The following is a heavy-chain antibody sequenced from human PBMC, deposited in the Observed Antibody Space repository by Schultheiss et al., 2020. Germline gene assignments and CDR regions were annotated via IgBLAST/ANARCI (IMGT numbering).Heavy chain of an antibody. CDR3: ARQLIYDSSGFFDY. J-gene: IGHJ4*02. V-gene: IGHV4-31*03. CDR2: IYYSGST. CDR1: GGSISSGGYY. Sequence: SETLSLTCTVSGGSISSGGYYWSWIRQHPGKGLEWIGYIYYSGSTYYNPSLKSRVTISVDKSKNQFSLKLSSVTAADTAVYYCARQLIYDSSGFFDYWGQGTLVTVYS. D-gene: IGHD3-22*01.